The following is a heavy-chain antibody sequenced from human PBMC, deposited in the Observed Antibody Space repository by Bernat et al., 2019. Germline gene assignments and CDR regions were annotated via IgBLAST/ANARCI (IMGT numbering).Heavy chain of an antibody. D-gene: IGHD3-22*01. V-gene: IGHV3-23*01. CDR1: GFTFSSYA. Sequence: EVQLLESGGGLVQPGGSLRLSCVGSGFTFSSYAMTWVRQAPGKGLEWVSAVIGSGGSTYYADSVKVRFTISRDNSRNTAYLQMNSLRAEDTAVYYCANRNADSSGYPFWGQGTLVTVSS. CDR3: ANRNADSSGYPF. CDR2: VIGSGGST. J-gene: IGHJ4*02.